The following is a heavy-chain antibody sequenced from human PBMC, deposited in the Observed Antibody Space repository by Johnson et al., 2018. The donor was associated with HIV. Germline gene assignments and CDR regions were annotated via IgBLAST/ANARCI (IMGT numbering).Heavy chain of an antibody. CDR2: IKQDGSEK. CDR1: GFTFSTYW. D-gene: IGHD3-10*01. V-gene: IGHV3-7*05. Sequence: VQLVESGGGLVQPGGSLRLSCTASGFTFSTYWMSWVRQAPGKGLEWVANIKQDGSEKYYVDSVKGRFTISRDNTKNSLYLQMNSLRAEDTAVYYCARVGSGELLDGFDIWGQGTMVTVSS. CDR3: ARVGSGELLDGFDI. J-gene: IGHJ3*02.